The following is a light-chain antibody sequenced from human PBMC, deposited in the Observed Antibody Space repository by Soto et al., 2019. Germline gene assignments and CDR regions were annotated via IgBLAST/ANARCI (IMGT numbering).Light chain of an antibody. CDR3: KSYAGSNTYV. Sequence: QSVLTQPPSASGSPGRSVTISCTGTKSDIGVYDFVSWYQHHPGKAPRLIIYEVVQRPSGVPDRFSGSKSGNTASLTVSGLQAADEADYFCKSYAGSNTYVLGSGTTVTV. CDR2: EVV. CDR1: KSDIGVYDF. V-gene: IGLV2-8*01. J-gene: IGLJ1*01.